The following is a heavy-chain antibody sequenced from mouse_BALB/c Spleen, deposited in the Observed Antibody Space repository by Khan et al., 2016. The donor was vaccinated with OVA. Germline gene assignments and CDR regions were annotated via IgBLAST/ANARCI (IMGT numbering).Heavy chain of an antibody. J-gene: IGHJ3*01. Sequence: EVELVESGGGLVKPGGSLKLSCAASGFTFSNYGVSWVRQTPEKRLEWVASISSGDTTYYPDSVKGRFTISRDNARNILYLQMSSLRSEDTVMYYCARDYWFAYWGQGTLVTVSA. CDR3: ARDYWFAY. CDR2: ISSGDTT. V-gene: IGHV5-6-5*01. CDR1: GFTFSNYG.